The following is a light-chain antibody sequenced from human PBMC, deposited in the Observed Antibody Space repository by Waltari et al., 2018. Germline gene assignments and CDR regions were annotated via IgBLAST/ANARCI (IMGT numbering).Light chain of an antibody. CDR1: SSDVGGYNY. J-gene: IGLJ1*01. V-gene: IGLV2-14*01. CDR2: DVS. Sequence: QSALTQPASVSGSPGQSITISCTVTSSDVGGYNYVSWYQPHPGKAPKLMIYDVSKRPSGVSNRFSGSKSGNTASLTISGLQAEDEADYYCSSYTSSSTYVFGTGTKVTVL. CDR3: SSYTSSSTYV.